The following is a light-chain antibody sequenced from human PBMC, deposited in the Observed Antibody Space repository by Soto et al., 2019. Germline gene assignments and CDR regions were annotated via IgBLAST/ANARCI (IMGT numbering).Light chain of an antibody. J-gene: IGKJ1*01. CDR1: QSISSW. Sequence: GHRVTINCTLSQSISSWLALYIQKPGKAPKFLIFDASTLESGVPSRFNGSGSGPEFSLTVSSLQPDDGATIYCTQYNSQPWTVGQG. V-gene: IGKV1-5*01. CDR3: TQYNSQPWT. CDR2: DAS.